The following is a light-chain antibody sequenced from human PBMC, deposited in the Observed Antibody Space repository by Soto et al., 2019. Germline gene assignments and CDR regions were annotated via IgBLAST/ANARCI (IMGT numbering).Light chain of an antibody. J-gene: IGKJ5*01. CDR3: QQRNSWPIT. CDR2: DAS. CDR1: QSVSRY. Sequence: EIVLTQSPATLSLSPGERATLSCWASQSVSRYLAWYQQKPGQAPRLVIHDASYRATGIPARFSGSGSGSDFTLTISSLEPEDFAVYYCQQRNSWPITFGQGTRLEIK. V-gene: IGKV3-11*01.